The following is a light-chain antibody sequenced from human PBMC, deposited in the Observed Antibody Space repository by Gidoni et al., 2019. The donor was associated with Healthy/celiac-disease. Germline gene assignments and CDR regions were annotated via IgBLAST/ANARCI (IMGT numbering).Light chain of an antibody. CDR1: QRVSSN. CDR2: GAS. J-gene: IGKJ1*01. CDR3: QQYNNWPPWT. Sequence: ELVMTHSPATLSVSPGERATLSCRASQRVSSNLAWYQQKPGQAPRLLIYGASTRATGIPARFSGSGSGTEFTLTISSLQSEDFAVYYCQQYNNWPPWTFXQXTKVEIK. V-gene: IGKV3-15*01.